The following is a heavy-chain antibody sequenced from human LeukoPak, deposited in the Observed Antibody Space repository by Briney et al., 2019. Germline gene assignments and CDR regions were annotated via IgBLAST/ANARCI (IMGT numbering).Heavy chain of an antibody. J-gene: IGHJ5*02. D-gene: IGHD4-23*01. V-gene: IGHV4-4*09. Sequence: SGTLSLICTVSGGSISSYYWSWIRQPPGKGLEWIGYIYTSGSTNYNPSLKSRVTISVDTSKNQFSMELRFLTAADTAVYYCATSYDGKTAPYDLWGHGTLVTVSS. CDR1: GGSISSYY. CDR2: IYTSGST. CDR3: ATSYDGKTAPYDL.